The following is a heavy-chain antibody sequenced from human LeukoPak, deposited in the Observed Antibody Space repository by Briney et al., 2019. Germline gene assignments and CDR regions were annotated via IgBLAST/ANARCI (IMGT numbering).Heavy chain of an antibody. J-gene: IGHJ4*02. CDR1: GGSFSGYY. CDR2: INHSGGT. CDR3: ARLDFWSGYVEDY. V-gene: IGHV4-34*01. D-gene: IGHD3-3*01. Sequence: SETLSLTCAVYGGSFSGYYWSWIRQPPGKGLEWIGEINHSGGTNYNPSLKSRVTISVDTSKNQFSLKLSSVTAADTAVYYCARLDFWSGYVEDYWGQGTLVTVSS.